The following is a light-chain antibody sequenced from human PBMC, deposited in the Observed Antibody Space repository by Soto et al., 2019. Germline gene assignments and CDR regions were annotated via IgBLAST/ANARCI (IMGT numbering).Light chain of an antibody. CDR2: DAS. J-gene: IGKJ4*01. Sequence: EIVLTQSPATLSFSPGERATLSCRASQSVDKYLVWYQQKPGQAPRLLIYDASSRATGIPARFSGSGSGTDFSLTSTRLAPEDFAVYYCQQRTNCPLTFGGGTKLEIK. CDR1: QSVDKY. CDR3: QQRTNCPLT. V-gene: IGKV3-11*01.